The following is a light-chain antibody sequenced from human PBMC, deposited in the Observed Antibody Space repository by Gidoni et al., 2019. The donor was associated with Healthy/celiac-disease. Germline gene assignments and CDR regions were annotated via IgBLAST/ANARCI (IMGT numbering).Light chain of an antibody. V-gene: IGLV7-43*01. J-gene: IGLJ3*02. CDR2: STY. CDR1: TGAVTSGYY. CDR3: LLYYGGAWV. Sequence: QTVVTQEPSLTVSPGGTVPLTCASSTGAVTSGYYPNWFQQKPGQAPRALIYSTYSKHSWTPARFSGSLLGGKAALTLSGVQPEDEAEYYCLLYYGGAWVFGGGTKLTVL.